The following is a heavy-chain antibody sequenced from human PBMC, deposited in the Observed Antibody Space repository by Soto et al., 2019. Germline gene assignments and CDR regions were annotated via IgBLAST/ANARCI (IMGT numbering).Heavy chain of an antibody. Sequence: QLQLQESGPGLVKPSETLSLTCTVSGDSITSNFFYWAWIRRPPGKVLEWVWSIYRDGSTYYSSSLKSRVTISSDQSNNRFSLKLSSVTAADTAVYFCGKVLIGATRHTDVDSWGQGTLVTVSS. CDR3: GKVLIGATRHTDVDS. CDR2: IYRDGST. CDR1: GDSITSNFFY. J-gene: IGHJ4*02. D-gene: IGHD2-15*01. V-gene: IGHV4-39*02.